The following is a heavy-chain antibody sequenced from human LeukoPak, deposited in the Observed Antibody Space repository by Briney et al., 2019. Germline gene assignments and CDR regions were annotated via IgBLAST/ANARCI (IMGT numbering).Heavy chain of an antibody. J-gene: IGHJ4*02. CDR3: ARQLYGGNSGAYFDY. CDR1: GYSFTSYW. V-gene: IGHV5-51*01. Sequence: GESLKISCKGSGYSFTSYWIGWVRQMPGKGLEWMGIIYPGDSDTRYSPSLQGQVTISADKSISTAYLQWSSLKASDTAMYYCARQLYGGNSGAYFDYWGQGTLVTVSS. CDR2: IYPGDSDT. D-gene: IGHD4-23*01.